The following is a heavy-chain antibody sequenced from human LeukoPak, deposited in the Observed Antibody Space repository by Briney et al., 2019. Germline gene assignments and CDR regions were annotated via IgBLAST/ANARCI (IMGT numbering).Heavy chain of an antibody. CDR3: ARDNSVGDNAWWFDP. V-gene: IGHV1-46*01. J-gene: IGHJ5*02. Sequence: ASVKVSCKAFGYTFTSYYMHWVRQAPGQGLEWMGLINPTGGSTGYARKFQGRVTMTRDMSTSTDYMELSSLRSEDTAIYYCARDNSVGDNAWWFDPWGQGTLVTVSS. CDR1: GYTFTSYY. CDR2: INPTGGST. D-gene: IGHD1-26*01.